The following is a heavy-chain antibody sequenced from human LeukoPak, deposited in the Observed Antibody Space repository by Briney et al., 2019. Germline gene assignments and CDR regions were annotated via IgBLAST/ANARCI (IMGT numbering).Heavy chain of an antibody. CDR3: AFGGAGYFQH. J-gene: IGHJ1*01. D-gene: IGHD4-23*01. CDR2: IYTSGST. V-gene: IGHV4-61*02. Sequence: QVQLQESGPGLVKPSQTLSLTCTVSGGSISSGSYYWSWIRQPAGKGLGWIGRIYTSGSTNYNPSLKSRVTISVDTSKNQFSLKLSSVTAADTAVYYCAFGGAGYFQHWGQGTLVTVSS. CDR1: GGSISSGSYY.